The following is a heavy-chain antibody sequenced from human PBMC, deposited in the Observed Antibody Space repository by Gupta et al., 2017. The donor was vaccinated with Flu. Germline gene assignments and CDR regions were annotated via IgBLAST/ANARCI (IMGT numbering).Heavy chain of an antibody. Sequence: EVQLLESGGGLIQPGGSLRVSCAASGFPFSSYAMSWVRQAPGKGLEWVSAINTGGGTYYADSVRGRFTISRDDSKNTLYLQMNSLRAEDTAIYYCARDPGGYSHANWGQGTLVTVS. CDR1: GFPFSSYA. CDR2: INTGGGT. V-gene: IGHV3-23*01. J-gene: IGHJ4*02. CDR3: ARDPGGYSHAN. D-gene: IGHD5-18*01.